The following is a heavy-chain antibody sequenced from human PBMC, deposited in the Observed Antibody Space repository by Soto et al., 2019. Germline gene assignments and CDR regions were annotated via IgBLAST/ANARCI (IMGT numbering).Heavy chain of an antibody. CDR2: ISGDTGHT. V-gene: IGHV1-18*01. J-gene: IGHJ5*02. CDR3: ARDKGDFTFGP. CDR1: GYSFDKNG. Sequence: QVLLVQSGAEVKKPGASLNISCKGSGYSFDKNGISWVRQAPGQGLEWMGWISGDTGHTNYAQKFQGRLSVTTVTSTRTAYLELRILTSDDTAMYYCARDKGDFTFGPWGQGSLVTVSS. D-gene: IGHD3-3*01.